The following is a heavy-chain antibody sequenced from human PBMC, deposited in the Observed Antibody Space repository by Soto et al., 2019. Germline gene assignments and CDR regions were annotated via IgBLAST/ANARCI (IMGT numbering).Heavy chain of an antibody. V-gene: IGHV3-23*01. Sequence: XGSLRLSCSAAGFTFSSYAMSWVRQAPGKGLEWVSAIIGSGGSTYYADSVKGRFTISRDNSKNTLYLQMNSLRAEDTAVYYCAKDSRYSSSWFDYWGQGTLVTVSS. CDR3: AKDSRYSSSWFDY. J-gene: IGHJ4*02. CDR2: IIGSGGST. CDR1: GFTFSSYA. D-gene: IGHD6-13*01.